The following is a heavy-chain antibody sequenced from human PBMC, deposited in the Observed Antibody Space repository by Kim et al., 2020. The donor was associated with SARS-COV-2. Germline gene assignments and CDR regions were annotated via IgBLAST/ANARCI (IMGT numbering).Heavy chain of an antibody. Sequence: ASVKVSFKASGYTFTSYDINWVRQATGQGLEWMGWMNPNSGNTGYAQKFQGRVTMTRNTSISTAYMELSSLRSEDTAVYYCARGGNQYCSGGSCSYYYYGMDVWGQGTTVTVSS. CDR1: GYTFTSYD. V-gene: IGHV1-8*01. J-gene: IGHJ6*02. D-gene: IGHD2-15*01. CDR2: MNPNSGNT. CDR3: ARGGNQYCSGGSCSYYYYGMDV.